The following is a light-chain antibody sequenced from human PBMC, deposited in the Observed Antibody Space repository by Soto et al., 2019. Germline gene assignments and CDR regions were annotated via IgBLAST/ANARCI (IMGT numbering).Light chain of an antibody. CDR2: GAS. V-gene: IGKV1-39*01. CDR1: QSISSF. J-gene: IGKJ1*01. Sequence: IQMAKSPSSRSASVGDRVTITCRASQSISSFLNWYQQKPGKAPKLLIYGASSLQSGVPSRFSGSGSGTDFTLTISSLQPEDFATYYCQQSYSIPQTFGQGTKVDIK. CDR3: QQSYSIPQT.